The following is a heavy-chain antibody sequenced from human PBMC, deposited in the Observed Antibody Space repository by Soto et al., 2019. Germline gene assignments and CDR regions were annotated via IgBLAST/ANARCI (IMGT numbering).Heavy chain of an antibody. Sequence: QVQLVQSGAEVKKPGSSVKVSCKASGGSFRSYAVNWVRQAPGQGLECLGGIIPIFVTPNYAQKFHGRVSIIADESKSTVYMALISLTSEDTAVYYCAYSANHRYFFDSWGQGTLVTVSS. V-gene: IGHV1-69*12. CDR1: GGSFRSYA. J-gene: IGHJ5*01. D-gene: IGHD5-18*01. CDR3: AYSANHRYFFDS. CDR2: IIPIFVTP.